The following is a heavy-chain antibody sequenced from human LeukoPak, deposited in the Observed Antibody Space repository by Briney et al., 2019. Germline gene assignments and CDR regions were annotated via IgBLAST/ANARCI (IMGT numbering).Heavy chain of an antibody. CDR2: IYPNGGTT. D-gene: IGHD5-12*01. J-gene: IGHJ4*02. Sequence: PGGSLRLSCAASGFTFSTYSMSWVRQAPRKGLEWVSVIYPNGGTTYYADSVEGRFTISRDNSKNTLYLQMYSLRAEDTAVYYCAKDQRPDTGYDIDSWGQGTLVTVSS. CDR3: AKDQRPDTGYDIDS. CDR1: GFTFSTYS. V-gene: IGHV3-23*01.